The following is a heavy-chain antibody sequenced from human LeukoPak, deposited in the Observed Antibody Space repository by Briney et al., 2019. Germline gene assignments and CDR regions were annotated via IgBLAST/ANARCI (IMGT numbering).Heavy chain of an antibody. Sequence: GGSLRLSCAASGFTVSSNYMSWVRQAPGKGLEWVSVIYSGGSTYYADSVKGRFTISRANSKNTLYLRMNSLRAEDTAVYYCARVTRTLYYYYGMDVWGQGTTVTVSS. V-gene: IGHV3-66*01. CDR3: ARVTRTLYYYYGMDV. CDR1: GFTVSSNY. CDR2: IYSGGST. J-gene: IGHJ6*02.